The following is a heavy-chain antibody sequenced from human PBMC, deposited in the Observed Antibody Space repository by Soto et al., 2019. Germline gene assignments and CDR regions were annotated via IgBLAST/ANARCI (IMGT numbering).Heavy chain of an antibody. Sequence: PGESLKISCKVSVYSFTSYWIGWVRQMPGKGLEWMGIIYPGDSDTRYSPSFQGQVTISADKSISTAYLQWSSLKASDTAMYYCARETSLGYCSGGSCSHFDYWGQGTLVTVSS. CDR1: VYSFTSYW. D-gene: IGHD2-15*01. J-gene: IGHJ4*02. CDR3: ARETSLGYCSGGSCSHFDY. CDR2: IYPGDSDT. V-gene: IGHV5-51*01.